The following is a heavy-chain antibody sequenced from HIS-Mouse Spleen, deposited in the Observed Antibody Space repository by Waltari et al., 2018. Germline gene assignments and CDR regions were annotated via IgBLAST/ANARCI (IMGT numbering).Heavy chain of an antibody. CDR3: ARRRSYFDY. J-gene: IGHJ4*02. V-gene: IGHV3-30-3*01. CDR1: GVTLSSYP. Sequence: QVQLVESGGGVVQPGRSLRLSCAASGVTLSSYPMPWGRQAPGKGLEWVAVISYDGSNKYYADSVKGRFTISRDNSKNTLYLQMNSLRAEDTAVYYCARRRSYFDYWGQGTLVTVSS. CDR2: ISYDGSNK.